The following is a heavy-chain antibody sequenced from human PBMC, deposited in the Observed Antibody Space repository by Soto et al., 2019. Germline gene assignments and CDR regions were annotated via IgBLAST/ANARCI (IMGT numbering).Heavy chain of an antibody. Sequence: GGSLRLSCAASGFTFSSYGMHWVRQAPGKGLEWVAVIWYDGSNKYYADSVKGRFTISRDNSKNTLYLQMNSLRAEDTAVYYCARDLKNYGSWFDHWGQGTLVTVSS. CDR2: IWYDGSNK. J-gene: IGHJ5*02. V-gene: IGHV3-33*01. D-gene: IGHD3-16*01. CDR1: GFTFSSYG. CDR3: ARDLKNYGSWFDH.